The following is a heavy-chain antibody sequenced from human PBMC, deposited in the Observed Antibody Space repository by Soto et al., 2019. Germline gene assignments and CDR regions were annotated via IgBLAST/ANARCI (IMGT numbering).Heavy chain of an antibody. D-gene: IGHD6-19*01. J-gene: IGHJ3*02. CDR2: ISWNSGSI. V-gene: IGHV3-9*01. CDR1: GFTFDDYA. CDR3: AGGSSGWINDAFDI. Sequence: PGGSLRLSCAASGFTFDDYAMHWVRQAPGKGLEWVSGISWNSGSIGYADSVKGRFTISRDNAKNSLYLQMNSLRAEDTALYYCAGGSSGWINDAFDIWGQGTTVTVSS.